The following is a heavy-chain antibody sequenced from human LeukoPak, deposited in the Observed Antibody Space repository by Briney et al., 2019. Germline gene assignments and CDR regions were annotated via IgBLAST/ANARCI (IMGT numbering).Heavy chain of an antibody. CDR2: IYYSGST. J-gene: IGHJ4*02. D-gene: IGHD3-16*02. V-gene: IGHV4-39*01. Sequence: SETLSLTCTVSGGSISSSSYYWGWIRQPPGKGLEWIGSIYYSGSTYYNPSLKSRVTISVDTSKNQFSLKLSSVTAADTAVYYCASMYYDYVWGSYRYLYFDYWGQGTLVTVSS. CDR1: GGSISSSSYY. CDR3: ASMYYDYVWGSYRYLYFDY.